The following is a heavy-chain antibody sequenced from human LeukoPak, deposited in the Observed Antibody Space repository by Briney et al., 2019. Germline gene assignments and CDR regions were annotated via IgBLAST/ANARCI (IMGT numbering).Heavy chain of an antibody. D-gene: IGHD2-2*02. CDR3: ARDRGCSSPSCYRGFDY. CDR1: GFPFKSYW. V-gene: IGHV3-7*01. J-gene: IGHJ4*02. Sequence: PGGSLRLSCAASGFPFKSYWMSWVRQVPGKGLEWVANIKQDGSEKYYVDSVKGRFTISRDNAKNSLYLQVNSLRAEDTAVYYCARDRGCSSPSCYRGFDYWGQGTLVTVSS. CDR2: IKQDGSEK.